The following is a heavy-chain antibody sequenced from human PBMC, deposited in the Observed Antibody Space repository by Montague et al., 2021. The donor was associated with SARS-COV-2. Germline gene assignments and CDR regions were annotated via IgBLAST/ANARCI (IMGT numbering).Heavy chain of an antibody. J-gene: IGHJ6*02. CDR3: ARGKRWLRPLLALYYYYGMDV. CDR2: IYHSGST. Sequence: SETLSLTCAVSGGSISSSNWWSWVRQPPGKGLEWIGEIYHSGSTNYNPSLKSRVTISVDKSKNQFSLKLSSVTAADTAVYYCARGKRWLRPLLALYYYYGMDVWGQGTTVTVSS. D-gene: IGHD5-24*01. V-gene: IGHV4-4*02. CDR1: GGSISSSNW.